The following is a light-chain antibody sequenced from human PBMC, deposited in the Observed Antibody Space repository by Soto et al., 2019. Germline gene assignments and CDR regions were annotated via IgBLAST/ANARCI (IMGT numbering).Light chain of an antibody. J-gene: IGKJ2*01. V-gene: IGKV1-12*01. Sequence: DIQMTQSPSSVSASVGDRVIITCRATRDISKWAAWYQQKPGRAPSLLIYAASNLQSGVPSRFSGSGSGTDFTLTISGLQPDDFATYSCQQSHTFPYTFGQGTKLEI. CDR1: RDISKW. CDR2: AAS. CDR3: QQSHTFPYT.